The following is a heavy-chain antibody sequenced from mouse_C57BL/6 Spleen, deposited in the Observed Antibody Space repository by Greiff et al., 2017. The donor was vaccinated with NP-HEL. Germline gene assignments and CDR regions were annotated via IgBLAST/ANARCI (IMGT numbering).Heavy chain of an antibody. Sequence: VQLQQPGAELVKPGASVKLSCKASGYTFTSYWMHWVKQRPGQGLEWIGMIHPNSGSTNYNEKFKSKATLTVDKSSSTAYMQLSSLTSEDSAVYYCASDGYYEAWFAYWGQVTLVTVSA. V-gene: IGHV1-64*01. CDR3: ASDGYYEAWFAY. J-gene: IGHJ3*01. D-gene: IGHD2-3*01. CDR2: IHPNSGST. CDR1: GYTFTSYW.